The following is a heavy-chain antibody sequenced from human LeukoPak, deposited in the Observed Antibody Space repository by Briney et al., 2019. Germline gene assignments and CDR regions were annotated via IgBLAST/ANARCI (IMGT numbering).Heavy chain of an antibody. Sequence: PSGTLSLTCTVSGGSISTYYWSWIRQPPGKGLEWIAHIHYSGAIKYNPSLKSRVSMSVDTSKNQFSLRLSSVTAADTAVYYCARYGSGAYALDVWGQGTMVTVSS. V-gene: IGHV4-59*08. CDR2: IHYSGAI. J-gene: IGHJ3*01. CDR1: GGSISTYY. D-gene: IGHD3-10*01. CDR3: ARYGSGAYALDV.